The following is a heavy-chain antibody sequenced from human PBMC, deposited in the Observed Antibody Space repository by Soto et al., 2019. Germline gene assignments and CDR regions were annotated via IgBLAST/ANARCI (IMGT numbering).Heavy chain of an antibody. J-gene: IGHJ4*02. Sequence: PGGSLRLSCAASGFTVSSNYMSWVRQAPGKGLEWVSVIYSGGSTYYADSVKGRFTISRDNSKNTLYLQMNSLRAEDTAVYYCARATDCSGGSCYSYYFDYWGQATLVTVSS. CDR3: ARATDCSGGSCYSYYFDY. CDR2: IYSGGST. V-gene: IGHV3-53*01. D-gene: IGHD2-15*01. CDR1: GFTVSSNY.